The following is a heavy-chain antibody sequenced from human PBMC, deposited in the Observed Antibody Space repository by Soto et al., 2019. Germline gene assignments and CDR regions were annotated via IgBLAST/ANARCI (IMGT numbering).Heavy chain of an antibody. V-gene: IGHV4-30-2*01. J-gene: IGHJ4*02. CDR2: IYHSGST. Sequence: QLQLQESGSGLVKPSQTLSLTCAVSGGSISSGGYSWSWIRQPPGKGLEWIGYIYHSGSTYYNPSLKSRVIISVDRCKNQFSLKLSSVTAADTAVYYCARVGDYDPYYFDYWGQGTLVTVSS. CDR1: GGSISSGGYS. D-gene: IGHD4-17*01. CDR3: ARVGDYDPYYFDY.